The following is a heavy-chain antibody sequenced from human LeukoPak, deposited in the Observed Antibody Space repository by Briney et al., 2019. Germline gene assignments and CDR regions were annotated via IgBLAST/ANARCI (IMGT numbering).Heavy chain of an antibody. D-gene: IGHD3-10*01. CDR2: ISYDGSNK. Sequence: PGRSLRLSCAASGFTFSSYAMHWVRQAPGKGLEWVAVISYDGSNKYYADSAKGRFTISRDNSKNTLYLQMNSLRAEDTAVYYCARAVSGNRFDYWGQGTLVTVSS. V-gene: IGHV3-30-3*01. CDR3: ARAVSGNRFDY. CDR1: GFTFSSYA. J-gene: IGHJ4*02.